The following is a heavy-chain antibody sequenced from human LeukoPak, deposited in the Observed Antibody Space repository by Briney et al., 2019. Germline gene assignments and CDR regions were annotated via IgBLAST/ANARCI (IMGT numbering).Heavy chain of an antibody. V-gene: IGHV3-33*06. CDR1: GFTFSSYG. CDR2: IWYDGSNK. Sequence: PGGSLRLSCAASGFTFSSYGMHWVRQAPGKGLEWVAVIWYDGSNKYYADSVKGRFTISRDNSKNTLYLQINSLRAEDTAVYYCAKPSSGNYPPTGYWGQGTLVTVSS. D-gene: IGHD1-26*01. CDR3: AKPSSGNYPPTGY. J-gene: IGHJ4*02.